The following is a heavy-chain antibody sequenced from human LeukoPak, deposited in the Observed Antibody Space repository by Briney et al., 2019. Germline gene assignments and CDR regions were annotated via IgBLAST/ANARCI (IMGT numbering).Heavy chain of an antibody. J-gene: IGHJ3*02. CDR1: GYSFTSYW. CDR2: IYPGDSDT. Sequence: GESLKISCKGSGYSFTSYWIGWVRQMPGKGLEWMGIIYPGDSDTRYSPSFQGQVTISADKSISTAYLQWSSLKASDTAMYYCARHPRSALALGIWGTPYDAFDIWGQGTMVTVSS. CDR3: ARHPRSALALGIWGTPYDAFDI. V-gene: IGHV5-51*01. D-gene: IGHD3-16*01.